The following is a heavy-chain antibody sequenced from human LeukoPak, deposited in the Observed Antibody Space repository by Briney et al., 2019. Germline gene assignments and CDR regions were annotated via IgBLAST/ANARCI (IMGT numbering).Heavy chain of an antibody. J-gene: IGHJ4*02. CDR1: GITVSNNY. Sequence: PGGSLRLSCVASGITVSNNYMSWVRQAPGKGLEWVSVLYSGGSTYYADSVKGRFTISRDNSKNTLYLQMNSLRAEDTAVYYCARIITGDLDYWGQGTLVTVTS. D-gene: IGHD1-20*01. CDR2: LYSGGST. V-gene: IGHV3-66*01. CDR3: ARIITGDLDY.